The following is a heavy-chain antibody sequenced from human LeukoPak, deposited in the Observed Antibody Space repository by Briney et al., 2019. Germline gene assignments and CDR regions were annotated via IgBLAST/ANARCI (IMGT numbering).Heavy chain of an antibody. CDR3: ARDSGWFRFDY. Sequence: TGGSLRLSCAASGFTFSSYSMNWVRQAPGKGLEWVANIKEDGSQKYYVDSVKGRFTISRDNAKNSLFLQTNSLRVDDTAVYYCARDSGWFRFDYWGQGTLVTVSS. V-gene: IGHV3-7*03. D-gene: IGHD6-19*01. J-gene: IGHJ4*02. CDR2: IKEDGSQK. CDR1: GFTFSSYS.